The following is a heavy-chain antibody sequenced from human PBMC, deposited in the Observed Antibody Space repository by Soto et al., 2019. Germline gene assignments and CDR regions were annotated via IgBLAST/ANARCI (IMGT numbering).Heavy chain of an antibody. CDR3: ATDKAAQHPFTIFYP. CDR1: GFTFSNAW. V-gene: IGHV3-15*01. Sequence: GGSLRLSCAASGFTFSNAWMTWVRQAPGKGLEWVGRIKSKTDGGTTDYAAPVKGRFTISRDDSKNTLYVQMNSLKTEDTAVYYCATDKAAQHPFTIFYPSGQGTLVTLSS. D-gene: IGHD3-3*01. J-gene: IGHJ5*02. CDR2: IKSKTDGGTT.